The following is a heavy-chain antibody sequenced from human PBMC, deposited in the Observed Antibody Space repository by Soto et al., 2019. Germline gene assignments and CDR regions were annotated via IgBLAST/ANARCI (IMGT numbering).Heavy chain of an antibody. CDR2: IYYSGST. CDR1: GGSISSYY. CDR3: ARVKVFSEGGWLRSNYFDY. J-gene: IGHJ4*02. V-gene: IGHV4-59*01. Sequence: SETLSLTCTVSGGSISSYYWSWIRQPPGKGLEWIGYIYYSGSTNYNPSLKRRVTISVDTSKNQFSLKLSSVTAADTAVYYCARVKVFSEGGWLRSNYFDYWGQGTLVTVSS. D-gene: IGHD5-12*01.